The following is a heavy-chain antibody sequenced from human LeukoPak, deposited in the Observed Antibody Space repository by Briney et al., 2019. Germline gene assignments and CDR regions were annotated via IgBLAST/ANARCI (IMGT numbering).Heavy chain of an antibody. Sequence: PGGSLRLSCAASGFTFSSYGMHWVRQAPGKGLEWVAFIRYDGSNKYYADSVKGRFTISRDNSKNTLYLQMNSLRAEDTAVYYCAKNGEPHYYMDVLGKGTTVTVSS. D-gene: IGHD1-14*01. V-gene: IGHV3-30*02. CDR3: AKNGEPHYYMDV. J-gene: IGHJ6*03. CDR2: IRYDGSNK. CDR1: GFTFSSYG.